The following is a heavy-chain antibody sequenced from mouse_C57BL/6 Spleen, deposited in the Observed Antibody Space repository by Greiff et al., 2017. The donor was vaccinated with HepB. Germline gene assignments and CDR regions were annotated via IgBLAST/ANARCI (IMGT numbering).Heavy chain of an antibody. Sequence: EVQLVESGGGLVKPGGSLKLSCAASGFTFSSYAMSWVRQTPEKRLEWVATISDSGSYTYYPDNVKGRFTISRDNAKNNLYLQMSQLKSEDTAMFYCARDRTGAGVYFDYWGQGTTLTVSS. V-gene: IGHV5-4*01. CDR3: ARDRTGAGVYFDY. D-gene: IGHD4-1*01. J-gene: IGHJ2*01. CDR1: GFTFSSYA. CDR2: ISDSGSYT.